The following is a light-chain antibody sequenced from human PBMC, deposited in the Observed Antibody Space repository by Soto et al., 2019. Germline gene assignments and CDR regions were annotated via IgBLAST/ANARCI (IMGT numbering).Light chain of an antibody. V-gene: IGKV3-20*01. CDR1: QRVSNND. CDR2: GAY. CDR3: IPYET. Sequence: ENVLRHSSGPHSFTPRKKITLSCSTSQRVSNNDLAWYKQIPGRASRLLIYGAYIRAVGVPARFIGSRSGTEFILSISRLEPKDLTAYYGIPYETVGQG. J-gene: IGKJ1*01.